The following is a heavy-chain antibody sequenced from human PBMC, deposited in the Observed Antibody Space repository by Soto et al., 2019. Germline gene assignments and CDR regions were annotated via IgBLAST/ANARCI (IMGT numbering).Heavy chain of an antibody. CDR3: ARGDEDGAVYLDC. V-gene: IGHV3-30-3*01. J-gene: IGHJ4*02. Sequence: QVQLVESGGGVVQPGRSLRLSCAASGFTFSSYAMHWVRQAPGKGLEWGAVISYDGSNKYYADSVKGRFTISRDNSTNTQYLKMNSLGAEDTAVYDGARGDEDGAVYLDCWGQGTLVTVSS. D-gene: IGHD3-10*01. CDR2: ISYDGSNK. CDR1: GFTFSSYA.